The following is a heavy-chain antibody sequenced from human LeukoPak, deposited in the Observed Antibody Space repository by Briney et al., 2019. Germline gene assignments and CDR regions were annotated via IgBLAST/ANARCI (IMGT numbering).Heavy chain of an antibody. CDR1: GFTFSDHY. Sequence: SGGSLRLSRAASGFTFSDHYMDWVRQAPGKGLEWVGRATNKAHSYTTEYAASVKGRFTISRDDSKNSLYLQMNSLKTEDTAVYYCARRYCIGGNCRYSDYWGQGTLVTVSS. CDR3: ARRYCIGGNCRYSDY. J-gene: IGHJ4*02. D-gene: IGHD2-15*01. CDR2: ATNKAHSYTT. V-gene: IGHV3-72*01.